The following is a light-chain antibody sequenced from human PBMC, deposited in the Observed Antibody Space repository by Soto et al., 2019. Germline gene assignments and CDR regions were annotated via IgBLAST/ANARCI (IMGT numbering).Light chain of an antibody. CDR1: QSVSSGY. V-gene: IGKV3-20*01. CDR3: HHDGKSPLT. CDR2: GAS. Sequence: EIVLTQSPGTLSLSPGERATLSCRASQSVSSGYFAWYQQKPGQAPRLLIVGASSRATGIPDRFSGGGSGTDFTLTISRLPPEDFGLYYWHHDGKSPLTFGGGTRVEIK. J-gene: IGKJ4*01.